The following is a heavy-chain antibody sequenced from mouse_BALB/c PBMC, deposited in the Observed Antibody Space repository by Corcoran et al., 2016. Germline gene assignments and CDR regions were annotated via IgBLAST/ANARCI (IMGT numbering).Heavy chain of an antibody. Sequence: QIQLVQSGPELKKPGETVKISCKASGYTFTNYGMNWVKQAPGKGLKWIGWINTYTGEPTYADDFKGRFAFSLETSASTAYLQINNLKNEDTAIYFCARSISSGFAWFAYWGQGTLVTVSA. V-gene: IGHV9-3-1*01. D-gene: IGHD3-1*01. CDR2: INTYTGEP. CDR1: GYTFTNYG. J-gene: IGHJ3*01. CDR3: ARSISSGFAWFAY.